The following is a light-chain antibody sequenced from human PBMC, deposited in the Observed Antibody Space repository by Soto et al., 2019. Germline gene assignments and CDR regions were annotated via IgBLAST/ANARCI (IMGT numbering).Light chain of an antibody. CDR3: QQYGSSPPFT. J-gene: IGKJ3*01. V-gene: IGKV3-20*01. CDR1: QSVSSSY. CDR2: GAS. Sequence: EIVLTQSPGTLSLSPGERATLSCRASQSVSSSYLAWYQQKPGQAPRLLIYGASSRATGIPDRFSGSGSGTDFTLTFSRLEPEDFAVYYCQQYGSSPPFTFDPGTKVDIK.